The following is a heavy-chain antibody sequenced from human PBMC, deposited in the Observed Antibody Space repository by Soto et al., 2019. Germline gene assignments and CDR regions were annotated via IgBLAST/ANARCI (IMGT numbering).Heavy chain of an antibody. J-gene: IGHJ4*02. D-gene: IGHD1-26*01. V-gene: IGHV4-30-4*01. CDR1: GGSISSGNYY. CDR2: IYYSGSN. Sequence: TSETLSLTCTVSGGSISSGNYYWRWIRQPPGKGQECIGYIYYSGSNYYNPSLKSRVTISVDKSKNQFSLQLKSVTPEDTAVYYCVRLVRGSPDYCGQGTLVTLSS. CDR3: VRLVRGSPDY.